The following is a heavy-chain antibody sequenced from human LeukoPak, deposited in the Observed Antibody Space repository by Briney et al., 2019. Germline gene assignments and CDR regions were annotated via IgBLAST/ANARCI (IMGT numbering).Heavy chain of an antibody. J-gene: IGHJ4*02. CDR1: GYTFTSYA. D-gene: IGHD3-16*01. CDR2: INTGNGNT. Sequence: ASVKVSCKASGYTFTSYAFHWVRQAPGQRLEWMGWINTGNGNTKYSQKFQDRVTITRDTSATTAYMELSSLRSEDTAVYYCARGLKGVLDYWGQGTLVTVSS. CDR3: ARGLKGVLDY. V-gene: IGHV1-3*04.